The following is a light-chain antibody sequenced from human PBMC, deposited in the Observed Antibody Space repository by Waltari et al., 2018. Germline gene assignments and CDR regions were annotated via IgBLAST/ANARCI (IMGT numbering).Light chain of an antibody. CDR1: ASNIXSNA. V-gene: IGLV1-44*01. J-gene: IGLJ1*01. CDR3: ASWDGSLAAYV. CDR2: NNS. Sequence: QSVLTQPPSASGTPGQRVTISCSGGASNIXSNAVNWYQHLPGAAPKLVILNNSHRPSGISDRFSVSTSGASTSLAISGLQSDDEADYYCASWDGSLAAYVFGGGTKVTV.